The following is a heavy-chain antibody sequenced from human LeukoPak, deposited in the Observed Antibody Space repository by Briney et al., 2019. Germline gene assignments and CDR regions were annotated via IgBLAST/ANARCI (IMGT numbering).Heavy chain of an antibody. V-gene: IGHV1-69*04. CDR2: IIPILGIA. CDR1: GGTFSSYA. Sequence: ASVKVSCKASGGTFSSYAISWVRQAPGQGLEWMGRIIPILGIAYYAQKFQGRVTITADKSTSTAYMELSSLRSEDTAVYYCALRTYYDILTGYYIDYYYYGMDVWGQGTTVTVSS. D-gene: IGHD3-9*01. J-gene: IGHJ6*02. CDR3: ALRTYYDILTGYYIDYYYYGMDV.